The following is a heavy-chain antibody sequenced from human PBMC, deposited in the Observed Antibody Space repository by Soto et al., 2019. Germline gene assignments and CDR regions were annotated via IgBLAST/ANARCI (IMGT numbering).Heavy chain of an antibody. Sequence: VQLVESGGGLVQPGGSLRLSCAASGFTFSSYSMNWVRQAPGKGLEWVSYISSSSSTIYYADSVKGRFTISRDNAKNSLYLQMNSLRAEDTAVYYCARGSSSGWYEYYFDYWGQGTLVTVSS. V-gene: IGHV3-48*01. CDR2: ISSSSSTI. CDR3: ARGSSSGWYEYYFDY. D-gene: IGHD6-19*01. CDR1: GFTFSSYS. J-gene: IGHJ4*02.